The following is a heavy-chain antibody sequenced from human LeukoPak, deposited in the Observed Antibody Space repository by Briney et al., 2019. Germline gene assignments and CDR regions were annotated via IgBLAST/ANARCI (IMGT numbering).Heavy chain of an antibody. CDR2: ISGSGGST. Sequence: GESLRLSCAASGFTFSSYAMSWVRQAPGKGLEWVSAISGSGGSTYYADSVKGRFTISRDNSKNTLYLQMNSLRAEDTAVYYCAKTPTYDFWSGPYWYFGLWGRGTLVTVSS. CDR1: GFTFSSYA. D-gene: IGHD3-3*01. V-gene: IGHV3-23*01. CDR3: AKTPTYDFWSGPYWYFGL. J-gene: IGHJ2*01.